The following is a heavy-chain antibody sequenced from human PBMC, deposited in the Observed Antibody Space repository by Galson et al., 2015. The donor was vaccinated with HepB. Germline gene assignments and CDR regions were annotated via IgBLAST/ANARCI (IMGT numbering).Heavy chain of an antibody. CDR3: ARTTWRDKNWPIFDS. CDR1: GFTFSRNA. J-gene: IGHJ4*02. D-gene: IGHD1-1*01. V-gene: IGHV3-23*01. Sequence: SLRLSCAASGFTFSRNAMSWVRLAPGKGLEWVSSLTGSSDITNIADSAKGRFSISRDNSKNTLYLQMNSLRVEDTAFYYCARTTWRDKNWPIFDSWGQGTLVTVSS. CDR2: LTGSSDIT.